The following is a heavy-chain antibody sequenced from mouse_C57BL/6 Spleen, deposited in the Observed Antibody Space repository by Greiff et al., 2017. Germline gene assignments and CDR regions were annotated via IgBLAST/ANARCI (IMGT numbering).Heavy chain of an antibody. CDR2: IYPGDGDT. Sequence: VKLMESGAELVKPGASVKISCKASGYAFSSYWMNWVKQRPGKGLEWIGQIYPGDGDTNYNGKFKGKATLTADKSSSTAYMQLSSLTSEDSAVYFCARLYYYGSSLGYFDYWGQGTTLTVSS. V-gene: IGHV1-80*01. CDR3: ARLYYYGSSLGYFDY. D-gene: IGHD1-1*01. J-gene: IGHJ2*01. CDR1: GYAFSSYW.